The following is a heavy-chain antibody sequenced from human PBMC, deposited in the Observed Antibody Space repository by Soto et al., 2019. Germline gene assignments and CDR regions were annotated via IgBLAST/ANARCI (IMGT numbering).Heavy chain of an antibody. CDR3: AREGEMGVAFDL. CDR2: IIPIFGTA. CDR1: GGTFSSYA. D-gene: IGHD1-26*01. V-gene: IGHV1-69*12. Sequence: QVQLVQSGAEVKKPGSSVKVSCKASGGTFSSYAISWVRQAPGQGLEWMGGIIPIFGTANYAQKFQGRVTITADESTSTAYVELGSLRSEDTAVYYCAREGEMGVAFDLWGQGTMVAVSS. J-gene: IGHJ3*01.